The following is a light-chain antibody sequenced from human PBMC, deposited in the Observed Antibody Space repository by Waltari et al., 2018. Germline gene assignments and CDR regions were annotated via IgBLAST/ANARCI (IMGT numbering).Light chain of an antibody. CDR1: TYNIGSTY. Sequence: QSVLTQPPSASGTPGQRVTISCSGSTYNIGSTYVYWYQQFPGTATQLLVCRKNERPSGVPDRLSVSKSGTSASLAISGLRSEAEADDYCATWDGSLTAWVFGGGTKVTVL. CDR3: ATWDGSLTAWV. V-gene: IGLV1-47*01. CDR2: RKN. J-gene: IGLJ3*02.